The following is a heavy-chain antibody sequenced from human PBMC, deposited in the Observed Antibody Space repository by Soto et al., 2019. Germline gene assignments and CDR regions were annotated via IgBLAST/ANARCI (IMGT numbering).Heavy chain of an antibody. Sequence: ASVQVSCTASGYPFTSYAMHWVRQAPGQRLEWMGWINAGNGNTKYSQKFQGRVTITRDTSASTAYMELSSLRSEDTAVYYCASPAGYSGYVYGKWGLGTLVT. D-gene: IGHD5-12*01. CDR2: INAGNGNT. CDR1: GYPFTSYA. V-gene: IGHV1-3*01. CDR3: ASPAGYSGYVYGK. J-gene: IGHJ4*02.